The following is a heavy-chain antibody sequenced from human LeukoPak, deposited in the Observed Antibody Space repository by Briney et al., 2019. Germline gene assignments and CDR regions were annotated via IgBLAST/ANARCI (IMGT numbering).Heavy chain of an antibody. J-gene: IGHJ4*02. D-gene: IGHD3-16*01. V-gene: IGHV3-7*03. CDR2: IKQDGSEK. Sequence: PGGPLRLSCAASGFTFSSYWMSWVRQAPGKGLEWVANIKQDGSEKYYVDSVKGRFTISRDNAKNSLYLQMNSLKTEDTAVYYCTRLDGIYTYRPFDYWGQGILVTVSS. CDR3: TRLDGIYTYRPFDY. CDR1: GFTFSSYW.